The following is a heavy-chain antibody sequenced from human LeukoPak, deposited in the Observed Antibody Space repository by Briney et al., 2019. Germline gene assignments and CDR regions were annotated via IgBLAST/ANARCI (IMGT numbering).Heavy chain of an antibody. CDR2: IRGSGENT. Sequence: GGSLRLSCAASGFTFSNYGMNWVRQAPGKGLEWVSGIRGSGENTYYADSVKGRFTISRDNAKNSLYLQMNSLRAEDTAVYYCARGIAVAGHYYYMDVWGKGTTVTVSS. CDR3: ARGIAVAGHYYYMDV. V-gene: IGHV3-21*01. J-gene: IGHJ6*03. D-gene: IGHD6-19*01. CDR1: GFTFSNYG.